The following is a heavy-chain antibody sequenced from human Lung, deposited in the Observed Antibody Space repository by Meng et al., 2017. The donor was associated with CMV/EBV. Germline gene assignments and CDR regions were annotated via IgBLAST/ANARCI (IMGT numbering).Heavy chain of an antibody. Sequence: SXTXSLXCTVSGGSFSTYYWSWIRQPPGKGLEWIGYIYYSGSTSYNPSLKSRVTISVDTSKNQFSLKLTSVTAADTAVYYCARPMIRGPYDGFHIWGQG. J-gene: IGHJ3*02. D-gene: IGHD3-10*01. V-gene: IGHV4-59*01. CDR3: ARPMIRGPYDGFHI. CDR2: IYYSGST. CDR1: GGSFSTYY.